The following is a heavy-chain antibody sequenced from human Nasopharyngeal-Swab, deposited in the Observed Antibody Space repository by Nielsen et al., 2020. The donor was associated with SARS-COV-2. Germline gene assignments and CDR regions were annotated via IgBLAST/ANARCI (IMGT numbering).Heavy chain of an antibody. Sequence: GESLKISCAASGFTFSSYAMHWVRQAPGKGLEWVAVISYDESNKYYADSVKGRFTISRDNSKNTLYLQMNSLRAEDTAVYYCARSLGGSYYSGLDYWGQGTLVTVSS. J-gene: IGHJ4*02. CDR1: GFTFSSYA. D-gene: IGHD1-26*01. CDR2: ISYDESNK. CDR3: ARSLGGSYYSGLDY. V-gene: IGHV3-30-3*01.